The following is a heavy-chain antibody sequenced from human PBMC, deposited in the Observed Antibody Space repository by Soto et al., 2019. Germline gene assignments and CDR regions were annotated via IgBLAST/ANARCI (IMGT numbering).Heavy chain of an antibody. J-gene: IGHJ4*02. CDR2: ISGRGTES. V-gene: IGHV3-23*01. CDR1: GFTFSNYA. Sequence: EVQLLESGGGLVQPGGSLRLSCAASGFTFSNYAMHWVRQAPGKGLEWVSSISGRGTESYYADSVKGRFTISRDNSRSTLSLQMNSLRAEDTAVYYCAKDGGVYSYELWGQGTLVIVSS. D-gene: IGHD5-18*01. CDR3: AKDGGVYSYEL.